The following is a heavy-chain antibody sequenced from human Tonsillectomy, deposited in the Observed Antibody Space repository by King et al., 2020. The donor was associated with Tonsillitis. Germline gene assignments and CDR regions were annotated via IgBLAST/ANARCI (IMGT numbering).Heavy chain of an antibody. CDR1: GDSIRTDNYL. CDR2: ILHSGST. V-gene: IGHV4-39*07. D-gene: IGHD2-8*02. J-gene: IGHJ5*02. Sequence: VQLQESGPGLVKPSETLSLSCSVSGDSIRTDNYLWGWIRQPPGQGLEWIGSILHSGSTYYNPSLRSRVTISVDTSKNRFSLKVRSVTAADTAVYYCAGHPLWWSDRRSVWFDPWGQGTLVTVSS. CDR3: AGHPLWWSDRRSVWFDP.